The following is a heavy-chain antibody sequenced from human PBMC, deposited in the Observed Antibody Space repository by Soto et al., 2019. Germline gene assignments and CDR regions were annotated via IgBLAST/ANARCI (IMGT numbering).Heavy chain of an antibody. Sequence: GGSLRLSCAASGFTFSTYAMNWVRQAPGKGLEWVTSITDSGGSTYYADSVEGRFTISRDNSKNTLYLQMNSLRGEDTAVYFCAKNLYPTYFYMDVWGKGTTVTVSS. V-gene: IGHV3-23*01. J-gene: IGHJ6*03. CDR1: GFTFSTYA. CDR2: ITDSGGST. D-gene: IGHD2-15*01. CDR3: AKNLYPTYFYMDV.